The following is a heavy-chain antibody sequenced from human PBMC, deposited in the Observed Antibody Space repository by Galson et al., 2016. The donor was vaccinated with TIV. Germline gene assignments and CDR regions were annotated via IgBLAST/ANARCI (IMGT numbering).Heavy chain of an antibody. CDR3: ARVNWARAFDY. J-gene: IGHJ4*02. Sequence: SVKVSCKASGYIFINYYIHWVRQAPGQGLEWLGWFNPDSGATQYAQKLQGRVTMTRDTSISTAYMELRRLISGDTAVYYCARVNWARAFDYWGQGTQVTVSS. CDR1: GYIFINYY. V-gene: IGHV1-2*02. D-gene: IGHD7-27*01. CDR2: FNPDSGAT.